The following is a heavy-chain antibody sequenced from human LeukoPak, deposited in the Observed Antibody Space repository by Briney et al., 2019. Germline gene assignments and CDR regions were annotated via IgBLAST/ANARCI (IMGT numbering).Heavy chain of an antibody. D-gene: IGHD3-10*01. Sequence: GGSLRLSCTAYGFSFSETWMSWVRQAPGKGLEWVAVIWYDGSNKYYADSVKGRFTISRDNSKNTLYLQMNSLRAEDTAVYYCARDRDVLWFGELYGLDPWGQGTLVTVSS. V-gene: IGHV3-33*08. CDR3: ARDRDVLWFGELYGLDP. J-gene: IGHJ5*02. CDR1: GFSFSETW. CDR2: IWYDGSNK.